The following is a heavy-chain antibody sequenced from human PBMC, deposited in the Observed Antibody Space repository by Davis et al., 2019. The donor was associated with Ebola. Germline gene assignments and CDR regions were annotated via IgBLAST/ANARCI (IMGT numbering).Heavy chain of an antibody. CDR3: AKVFDDTSGYYWYFDL. D-gene: IGHD3-22*01. V-gene: IGHV3-30*02. CDR1: GFTFSNYG. Sequence: GESLKISCAASGFTFSNYGMHWVRQAPGKGLEWVAFIRYDGSSQYYADSVKGRFTIFRDNSKNTLYLYMNSLRTEDTAVYYCAKVFDDTSGYYWYFDLWGRGTLATVSS. CDR2: IRYDGSSQ. J-gene: IGHJ2*01.